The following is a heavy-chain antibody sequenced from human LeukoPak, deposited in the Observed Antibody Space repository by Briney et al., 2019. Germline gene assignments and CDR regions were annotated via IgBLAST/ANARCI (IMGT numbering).Heavy chain of an antibody. Sequence: SETLSLTCTVSGGSVSSGNYYWRWIRQPPGKGLDWIGYIYYSGSTNYNPSLKSRVTISVDTSKNQFSLRLSSVTAADTAVYYCARDPSGYFNYWGQGTLATVSS. CDR2: IYYSGST. CDR3: ARDPSGYFNY. CDR1: GGSVSSGNYY. D-gene: IGHD3-22*01. J-gene: IGHJ4*02. V-gene: IGHV4-61*01.